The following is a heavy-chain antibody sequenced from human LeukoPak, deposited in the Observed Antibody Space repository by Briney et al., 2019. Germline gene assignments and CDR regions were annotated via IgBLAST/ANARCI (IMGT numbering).Heavy chain of an antibody. Sequence: GESLKISCKGSGYSFTNYWIGWVRQMPGKGPEWMGIIYPGDSDTRYSPSFQGQVTISADKSISTAYLQWNSLKASDTAMYFCARREPGQGKYYFDYWGQGTLVTVSS. CDR2: IYPGDSDT. J-gene: IGHJ4*02. V-gene: IGHV5-51*01. CDR1: GYSFTNYW. CDR3: ARREPGQGKYYFDY. D-gene: IGHD1-14*01.